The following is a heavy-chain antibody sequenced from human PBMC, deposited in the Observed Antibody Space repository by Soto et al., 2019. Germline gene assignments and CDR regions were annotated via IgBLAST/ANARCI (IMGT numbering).Heavy chain of an antibody. J-gene: IGHJ3*02. CDR2: IYPGDSGT. D-gene: IGHD6-25*01. CDR3: AKRRDGYKLDAFDI. V-gene: IGHV5-51*01. CDR1: GYRFTSYS. Sequence: PRGSLKISCKGSGYRFTSYSIGWVRQIPGKGLVWMGIIYPGDSGTSYSTSFQGQVTISADKASSTAYPQWSSLRASDTAMYYCAKRRDGYKLDAFDIWGQGTMVTVSS.